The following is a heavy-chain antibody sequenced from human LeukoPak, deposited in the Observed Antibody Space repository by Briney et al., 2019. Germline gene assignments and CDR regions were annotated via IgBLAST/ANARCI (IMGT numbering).Heavy chain of an antibody. CDR1: GFTFSSYS. Sequence: KTGGSLRLSCAASGFTFSSYSMNWVRQAQGKGMDWVSSISSSSSYIYYADSVKGRFTISRDNAKNSLYLQMNSLRAEDTAVYYCARDGTRSPYYYYGMDVWGQGTTVTVSS. J-gene: IGHJ6*02. CDR3: ARDGTRSPYYYYGMDV. V-gene: IGHV3-21*01. CDR2: ISSSSSYI. D-gene: IGHD6-13*01.